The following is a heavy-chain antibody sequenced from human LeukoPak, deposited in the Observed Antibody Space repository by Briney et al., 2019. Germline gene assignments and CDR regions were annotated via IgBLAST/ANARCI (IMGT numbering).Heavy chain of an antibody. J-gene: IGHJ4*02. CDR1: GYSFIGYW. D-gene: IGHD6-13*01. Sequence: GESLKISCKGSGYSFIGYWIAWVRQMPGKGLEWMGVIYPGDSDTRYSPSFQGQVTISADKSISTAYLQWSSLKASDTAMYYCARQEGSTWYVDYWGQGTLVAVSS. V-gene: IGHV5-51*01. CDR3: ARQEGSTWYVDY. CDR2: IYPGDSDT.